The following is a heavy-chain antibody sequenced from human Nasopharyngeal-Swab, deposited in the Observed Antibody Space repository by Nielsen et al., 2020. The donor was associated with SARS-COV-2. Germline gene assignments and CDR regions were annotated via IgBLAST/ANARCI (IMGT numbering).Heavy chain of an antibody. D-gene: IGHD2-21*02. CDR1: GFTFSSYG. Sequence: GESLKISCAASGFTFSSYGMHWVRQVPGKGLEWVAVISYDGSNKYYADSVKGRFTISRDNSKNTLYLQMNSLRAEDTAVYYCAKVAVVTAIPWYFDLWGRGTLVTVSS. CDR3: AKVAVVTAIPWYFDL. V-gene: IGHV3-30*18. J-gene: IGHJ2*01. CDR2: ISYDGSNK.